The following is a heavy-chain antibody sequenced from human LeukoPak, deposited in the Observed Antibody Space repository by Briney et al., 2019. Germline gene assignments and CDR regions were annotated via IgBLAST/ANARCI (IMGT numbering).Heavy chain of an antibody. J-gene: IGHJ4*02. CDR2: INWNGGST. Sequence: PGGSLRLSCAASGFTFDDYGMSWVRQAPGKGLEWVSGINWNGGSTSYADSVKGRFTISRDNAKNSLYLQMNSLRAEDTALYYCARDFELHGSGSFDYWGQGTLVTVSS. CDR3: ARDFELHGSGSFDY. D-gene: IGHD3-10*01. V-gene: IGHV3-20*04. CDR1: GFTFDDYG.